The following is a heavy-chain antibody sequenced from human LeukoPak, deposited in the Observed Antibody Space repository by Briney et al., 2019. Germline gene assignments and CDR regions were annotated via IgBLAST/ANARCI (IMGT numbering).Heavy chain of an antibody. CDR1: GGSISSYY. V-gene: IGHV4-59*01. Sequence: SETLSLTCTVSGGSISSYYWSWIRQPPGKGLEWIGYIYYSGSTNYNPSLKSRVTISVDTSKNQFSLKLSSVTAADTAVYYCARGSALRWPQFTDDAFDIWGQGTMVTVSS. J-gene: IGHJ3*02. CDR3: ARGSALRWPQFTDDAFDI. D-gene: IGHD5-24*01. CDR2: IYYSGST.